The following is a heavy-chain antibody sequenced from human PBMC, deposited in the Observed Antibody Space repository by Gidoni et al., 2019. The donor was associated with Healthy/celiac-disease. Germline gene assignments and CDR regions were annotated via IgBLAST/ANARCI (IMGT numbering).Heavy chain of an antibody. CDR3: ARDSRPYDFWSGYYKVGGMDV. D-gene: IGHD3-3*01. CDR2: INSDGSST. J-gene: IGHJ6*02. Sequence: GLVWVSRINSDGSSTSYADSVKGRFTISSDNAKNTLYLQMNSLRAEDTAVYYCARDSRPYDFWSGYYKVGGMDVWGQGTTVTVSS. V-gene: IGHV3-74*01.